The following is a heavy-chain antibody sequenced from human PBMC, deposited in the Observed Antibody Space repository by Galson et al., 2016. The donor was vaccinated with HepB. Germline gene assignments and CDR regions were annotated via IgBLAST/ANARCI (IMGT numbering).Heavy chain of an antibody. J-gene: IGHJ4*02. CDR2: ISRNADNI. CDR1: GFTINEYG. D-gene: IGHD6-13*01. CDR3: AKDRDEAAGGFDN. Sequence: SLRLSCAASGFTINEYGMHRVRQAPGKGLEWVSGISRNADNIDYADSVKGRFTISRDNAENSLYLQMNSLRPEDTAIYYCAKDRDEAAGGFDNWGQGTLVTVSS. V-gene: IGHV3-9*01.